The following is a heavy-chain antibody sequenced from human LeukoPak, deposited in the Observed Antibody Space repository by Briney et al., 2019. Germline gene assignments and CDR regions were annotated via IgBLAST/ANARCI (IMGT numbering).Heavy chain of an antibody. CDR3: ARDGVVGATSRSNYYYYYMDV. CDR2: INPSGSSA. J-gene: IGHJ6*03. D-gene: IGHD1-26*01. CDR1: GYSFTSYY. Sequence: ASVKVSCKASGYSFTSYYMHWVRQAPGQGLEWMGFINPSGSSAAYAQKFQGRVTMTRDTSTSTVYMELSSLRSEDTAVYYCARDGVVGATSRSNYYYYYMDVWGKGTTVTISS. V-gene: IGHV1-46*01.